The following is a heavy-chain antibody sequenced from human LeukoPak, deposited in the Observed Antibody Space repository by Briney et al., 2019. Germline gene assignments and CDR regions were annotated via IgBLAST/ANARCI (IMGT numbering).Heavy chain of an antibody. CDR1: GFTFSSYG. CDR2: IWYDGSNK. Sequence: GGSLRLSCAASGFTFSSYGMHWVRQAPGKGLEWVAVIWYDGSNKYYADSVKGRFTISRDNSKNTLYLQMNSLRAEDTAVYYCAKDRDYDSSGYYYGLDDYWGQGTLVTVSS. D-gene: IGHD3-22*01. J-gene: IGHJ4*02. CDR3: AKDRDYDSSGYYYGLDDY. V-gene: IGHV3-30*02.